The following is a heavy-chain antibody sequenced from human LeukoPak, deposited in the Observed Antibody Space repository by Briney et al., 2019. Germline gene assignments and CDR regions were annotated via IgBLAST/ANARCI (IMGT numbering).Heavy chain of an antibody. Sequence: PSETLSLTCTVSVGSISSYYWSWIRQPPGKGLEWIGYIYYSGSTDYNPSLKSRVTISVDTSKNQFSLKLSSVTAADTAVYYCARGQVGATASFDYWGQGTLVTVSS. D-gene: IGHD1-26*01. CDR3: ARGQVGATASFDY. CDR1: VGSISSYY. J-gene: IGHJ4*02. CDR2: IYYSGST. V-gene: IGHV4-59*01.